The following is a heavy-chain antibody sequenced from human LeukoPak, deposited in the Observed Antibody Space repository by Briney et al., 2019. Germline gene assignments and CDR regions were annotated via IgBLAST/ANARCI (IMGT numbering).Heavy chain of an antibody. CDR3: ARDRGSSSMPMSLIDY. V-gene: IGHV3-30*04. Sequence: GGSLRLSCAASGFTFSSYAINWVRQAPGKGLEWVAVMSHDGSDEYYADSVKGRFSISRDNSKSTLSLQLNSLRPEDTAVYYCARDRGSSSMPMSLIDYWRQGTLVTVSS. D-gene: IGHD6-6*01. CDR2: MSHDGSDE. CDR1: GFTFSSYA. J-gene: IGHJ4*02.